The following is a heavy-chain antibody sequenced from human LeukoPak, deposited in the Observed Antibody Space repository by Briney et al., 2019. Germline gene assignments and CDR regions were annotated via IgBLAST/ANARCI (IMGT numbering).Heavy chain of an antibody. CDR3: ASNSDTAMAHFFDY. J-gene: IGHJ4*02. D-gene: IGHD5-18*01. V-gene: IGHV4-39*07. Sequence: SETLSLTCTVSGGSISSSSYYWGWVRQPPGKGLEWIGSIYYSGSTYYNPSLKSRVTISVDTSKNQFSLKLSSVTAADTAVYYCASNSDTAMAHFFDYWGQGTLVTVSS. CDR1: GGSISSSSYY. CDR2: IYYSGST.